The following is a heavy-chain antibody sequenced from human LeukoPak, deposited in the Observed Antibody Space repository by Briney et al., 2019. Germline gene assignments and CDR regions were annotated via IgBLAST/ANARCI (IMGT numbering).Heavy chain of an antibody. CDR3: ARDRGLNWFDP. V-gene: IGHV3-74*01. D-gene: IGHD5-12*01. CDR2: ISGDGTAR. CDR1: GFTSSSYW. Sequence: GGSLRLSCAASGFTSSSYWMHWVRQVPGKGLVWVSRISGDGTARNYADSVKGRFTISRDDAKNTVDLQMNSLRAEDTAVYYCARDRGLNWFDPWGQGTLVTVSS. J-gene: IGHJ5*02.